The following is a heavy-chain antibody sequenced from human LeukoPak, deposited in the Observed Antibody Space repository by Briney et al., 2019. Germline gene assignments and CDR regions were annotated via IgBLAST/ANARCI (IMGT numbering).Heavy chain of an antibody. Sequence: SETLFLTCAVYGGSFSGYYWSWIRQPPGKGLEWIGEINHSGSTYYNRSFQSRVTMTVDTSKNQFSLNLRSVTAADTAVYFCARGRSYDGSGSSYFDYWGQGILVTVSS. J-gene: IGHJ4*02. CDR3: ARGRSYDGSGSSYFDY. CDR1: GGSFSGYY. D-gene: IGHD3-10*01. CDR2: INHSGST. V-gene: IGHV4-34*01.